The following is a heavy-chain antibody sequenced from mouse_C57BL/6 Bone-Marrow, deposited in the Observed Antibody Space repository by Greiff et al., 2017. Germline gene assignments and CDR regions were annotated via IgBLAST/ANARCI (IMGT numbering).Heavy chain of an antibody. CDR3: ARECYGTDWYFDV. CDR2: IYPNNGGT. Sequence: VQLQQSGPELVKPGASVKISCKASGYTFTYYYMNWVKQSHGKSLEWIGDIYPNNGGTSYNQKFKGKATLTADKSSSTAYMELRSLTSEDSAVYYCARECYGTDWYFDVWGTGTTVTVSS. CDR1: GYTFTYYY. V-gene: IGHV1-26*01. J-gene: IGHJ1*03. D-gene: IGHD1-1*01.